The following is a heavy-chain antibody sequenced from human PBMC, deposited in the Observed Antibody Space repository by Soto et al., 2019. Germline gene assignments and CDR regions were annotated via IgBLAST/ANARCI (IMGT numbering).Heavy chain of an antibody. Sequence: SGPTLVNRTQTLTLTCTISGFSLSTSEMSVSWIRQPPGKALEWLALIDGDDDKYYSTSLKTRLTISKDTSKNQVVLTMTNMDPVDTATYYCARATSYTSSSPSNWFDPWGQGTLVTVSS. D-gene: IGHD6-13*01. J-gene: IGHJ5*02. CDR3: ARATSYTSSSPSNWFDP. V-gene: IGHV2-70*01. CDR2: IDGDDDK. CDR1: GFSLSTSEMS.